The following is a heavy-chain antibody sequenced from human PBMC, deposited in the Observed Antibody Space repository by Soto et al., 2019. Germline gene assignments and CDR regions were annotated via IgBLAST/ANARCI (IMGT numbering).Heavy chain of an antibody. J-gene: IGHJ6*02. CDR2: INHSGST. Sequence: SETLSLTCAVYGGSFSGYYWSWIRQPPGKGLEWIGEINHSGSTNYNPSLKSRVTISVDTSKNQFSLKLSSVTAADTAVYYCARHVLLWFGELPKTPYYYYGMDVWGQGTTVTVS. CDR1: GGSFSGYY. V-gene: IGHV4-34*01. CDR3: ARHVLLWFGELPKTPYYYYGMDV. D-gene: IGHD3-10*01.